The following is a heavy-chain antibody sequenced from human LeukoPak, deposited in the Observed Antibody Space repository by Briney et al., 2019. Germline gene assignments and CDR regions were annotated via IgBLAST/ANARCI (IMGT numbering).Heavy chain of an antibody. CDR1: GFTFSSYS. CDR3: ARDDVVVVPAAIEYYYYYMDV. CDR2: ISSSSSYI. J-gene: IGHJ6*03. V-gene: IGHV3-21*01. D-gene: IGHD2-2*02. Sequence: GGSLRLSCAASGFTFSSYSMNWVRQAPGKGLEWVSSISSSSSYIYYADSVKGRFTISRDNAKNSLYLQMNSLRAEDTAVYYRARDDVVVVPAAIEYYYYYMDVWGKGTTVTVSS.